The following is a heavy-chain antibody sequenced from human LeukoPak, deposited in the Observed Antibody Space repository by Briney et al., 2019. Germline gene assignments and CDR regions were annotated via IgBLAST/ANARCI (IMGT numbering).Heavy chain of an antibody. CDR2: IYYSGST. J-gene: IGHJ4*02. CDR3: ARYVDIVSYFDY. CDR1: GGSISSYY. D-gene: IGHD5/OR15-5a*01. V-gene: IGHV4-59*01. Sequence: SETLSLTCTVSGGSISSYYWSWIRQPPGKGLEWIGYIYYSGSTNYDPSLKSRVTISVDTSKNQFSLKLSSVTAADTAVYYCARYVDIVSYFDYWGQGTLVTVSS.